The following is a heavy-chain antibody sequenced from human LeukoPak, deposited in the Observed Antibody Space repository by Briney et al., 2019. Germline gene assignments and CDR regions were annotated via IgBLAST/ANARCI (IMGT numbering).Heavy chain of an antibody. CDR3: ARLGGNDAFDI. J-gene: IGHJ3*02. CDR2: IYYSGST. Sequence: SETLSLTCTVSGGSISSYYWSWIRQPPGKGLEGSGYIYYSGSTNYNPSLKSRVTISVDTSKNQFSRKPSSVTAAETAVYYCARLGGNDAFDIWGQGTMVTVSS. V-gene: IGHV4-59*08. D-gene: IGHD1-26*01. CDR1: GGSISSYY.